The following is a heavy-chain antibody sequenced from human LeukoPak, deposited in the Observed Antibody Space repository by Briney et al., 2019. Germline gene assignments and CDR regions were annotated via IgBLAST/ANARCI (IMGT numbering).Heavy chain of an antibody. V-gene: IGHV3-7*01. CDR1: GFTFSSYW. J-gene: IGHJ6*02. CDR2: IKQDGSEK. Sequence: GGSLRLSCAAPGFTFSSYWMSWVRQAPGKGLEWVANIKQDGSEKYYVDSVKGRFTISRDNAKNSLYLQMNSLRAEDTAVYYCARDLDTYGDYVSLYYYYGMDVWGQGTTVTVSS. D-gene: IGHD4-17*01. CDR3: ARDLDTYGDYVSLYYYYGMDV.